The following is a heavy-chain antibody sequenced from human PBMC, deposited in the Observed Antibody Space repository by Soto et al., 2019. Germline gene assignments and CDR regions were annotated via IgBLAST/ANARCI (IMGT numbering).Heavy chain of an antibody. CDR1: GGSMIAYY. CDR3: ARVRGTAGKRYFDY. J-gene: IGHJ4*02. V-gene: IGHV4-59*01. D-gene: IGHD6-13*01. Sequence: SETLSLTCTVSGGSMIAYYLNWIRQPPGKGLQCIGYTYYSGSTTYNPSLKSRVTISVDSSKNQFSLKLDSVTPADTAVYYCARVRGTAGKRYFDYWGPGTLVTVYS. CDR2: TYYSGST.